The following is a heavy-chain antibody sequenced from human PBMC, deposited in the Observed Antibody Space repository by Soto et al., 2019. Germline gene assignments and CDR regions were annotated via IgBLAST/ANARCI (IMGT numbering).Heavy chain of an antibody. CDR1: GGSFSGYY. J-gene: IGHJ4*02. CDR3: ARALEARQD. D-gene: IGHD3-3*01. CDR2: INHSGST. Sequence: SETLSLTCAVYGGSFSGYYWSWIRQPPGKGLEWIGEINHSGSTNYNPSLKSRVTISVDTSKNQFSLKLSSVTAADTAVYYCARALEARQDWGQGTLVTVSS. V-gene: IGHV4-34*01.